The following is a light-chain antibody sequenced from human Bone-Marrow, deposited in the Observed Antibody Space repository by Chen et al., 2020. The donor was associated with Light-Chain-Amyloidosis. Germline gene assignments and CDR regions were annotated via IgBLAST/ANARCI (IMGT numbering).Light chain of an antibody. V-gene: IGLV3-21*03. J-gene: IGLJ1*01. CDR2: DES. CDR1: NLGGKA. Sequence: SFVLTQPPSVSLSPGKTAKITCGGTNLGGKAVPWYQQKPGQAPVLVISDESDRPSGIPERFSGSNSGNTATLTISRVEAGDEADYYCQVWDNTSDHFVFGTGTTVTVL. CDR3: QVWDNTSDHFV.